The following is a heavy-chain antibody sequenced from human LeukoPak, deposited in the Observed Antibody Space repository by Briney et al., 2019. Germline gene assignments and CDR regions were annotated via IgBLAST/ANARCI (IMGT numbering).Heavy chain of an antibody. J-gene: IGHJ4*02. D-gene: IGHD1-14*01. CDR3: AGGITGGDF. Sequence: ASVKVSCKASGYTFTGCYIHWVRQAPGQGLEWMGWINPNGGGTNYAQKFQGRVTMTRDTSISTAYMELSRLRFDDTALYYCAGGITGGDFWGQGTLVTVSS. V-gene: IGHV1-2*02. CDR1: GYTFTGCY. CDR2: INPNGGGT.